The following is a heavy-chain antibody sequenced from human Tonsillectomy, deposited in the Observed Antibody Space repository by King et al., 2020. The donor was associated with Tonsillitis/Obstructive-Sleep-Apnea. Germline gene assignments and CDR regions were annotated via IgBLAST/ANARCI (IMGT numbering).Heavy chain of an antibody. Sequence: VQLVESGGGLVQPGGSLRLSCAAAGITFISYAMSCVRQAPGEGLEWVSTISGGGCSTYYADSVKGRFTISRDNSKNTLYLQMNSLRAEDTAVYYCAKAMVQGIIITIFDYWGQGTLVTVSS. CDR3: AKAMVQGIIITIFDY. J-gene: IGHJ4*02. D-gene: IGHD3-10*01. CDR1: GITFISYA. V-gene: IGHV3-23*04. CDR2: ISGGGCST.